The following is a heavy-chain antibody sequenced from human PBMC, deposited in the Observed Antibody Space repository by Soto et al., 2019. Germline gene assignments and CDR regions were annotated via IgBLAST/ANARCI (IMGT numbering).Heavy chain of an antibody. Sequence: PGGSLRLSCAASGFTFSSYAMSWVRQAPGKGLEWVSAISGSGGSTYYADSVKGRFTISRDNSKNTLYLQMNSLRAEDTAVYYCENEGYYSDSSGPHFAYWGQGTLVTVSS. CDR2: ISGSGGST. CDR3: ENEGYYSDSSGPHFAY. J-gene: IGHJ4*02. D-gene: IGHD3-22*01. CDR1: GFTFSSYA. V-gene: IGHV3-23*01.